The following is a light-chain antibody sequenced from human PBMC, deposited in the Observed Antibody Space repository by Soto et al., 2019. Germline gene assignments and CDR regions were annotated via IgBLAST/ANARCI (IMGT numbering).Light chain of an antibody. CDR1: QSISSY. J-gene: IGKJ5*01. V-gene: IGKV1-39*01. Sequence: DIQMTQSPSSLSASVGDRVTITCRASQSISSYLNWYQQKPGKAPKLLIYAASSLQSGVPARFSGSGSATDCTLTIRSLQPEDFANYYCQQSYSTHTFGQGTRLEIK. CDR2: AAS. CDR3: QQSYSTHT.